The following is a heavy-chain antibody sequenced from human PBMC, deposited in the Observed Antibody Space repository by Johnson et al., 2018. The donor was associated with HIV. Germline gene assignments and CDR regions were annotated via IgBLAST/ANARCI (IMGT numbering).Heavy chain of an antibody. D-gene: IGHD3-3*01. J-gene: IGHJ3*02. Sequence: VQLVESGGGVVRPGRSLRLSCAASGFTFSDYYMSWVRQAPGKGLQYVSGISSNGSSTYYANSVKGRFTISRDNSKNTLFLQMGSLRPEDMAVYYCARGGVQFLEWLFTDQYGFDIWGQGTMVTVSS. CDR2: ISSNGSST. V-gene: IGHV3-64*01. CDR1: GFTFSDYY. CDR3: ARGGVQFLEWLFTDQYGFDI.